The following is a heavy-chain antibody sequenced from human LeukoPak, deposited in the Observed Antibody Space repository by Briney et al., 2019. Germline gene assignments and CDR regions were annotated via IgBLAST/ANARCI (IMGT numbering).Heavy chain of an antibody. CDR2: IRYDGSKK. D-gene: IGHD4-23*01. CDR1: GFTFSSYG. CDR3: ARDRSDDYGGNHFDY. Sequence: GGSLRLSCAASGFTFSSYGMHWVRQAPGKGLEWVAFIRYDGSKKYYADSVKGRFTISRDNSKNTLYLQMNSLRAEDTAAYYCARDRSDDYGGNHFDYWGQGTLVTVSS. V-gene: IGHV3-30*02. J-gene: IGHJ4*02.